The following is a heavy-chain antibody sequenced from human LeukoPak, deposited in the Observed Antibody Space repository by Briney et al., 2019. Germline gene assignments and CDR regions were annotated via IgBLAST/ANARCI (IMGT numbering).Heavy chain of an antibody. Sequence: PSETLSLTCTVSGGSISSYYWSWIRQPPGKGLEWIGYIYYSGSTNYNPSLKSRVTISVDTSKNQFSLKLSSVTAADTAVYYCARDYHYYGSGGYRKPFDYWGQGTLVTVSS. J-gene: IGHJ4*02. CDR1: GGSISSYY. CDR2: IYYSGST. D-gene: IGHD3-10*01. V-gene: IGHV4-59*12. CDR3: ARDYHYYGSGGYRKPFDY.